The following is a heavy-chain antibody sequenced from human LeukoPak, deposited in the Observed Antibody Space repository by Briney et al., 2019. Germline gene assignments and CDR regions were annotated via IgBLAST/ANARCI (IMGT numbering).Heavy chain of an antibody. V-gene: IGHV4-39*07. J-gene: IGHJ5*02. Sequence: SEALSLTCTVSGGSISSSSYYWGWIRQPPGKGLEWIGSIYYSGSTYYNPSLKSRVTISVDTSKNQFSLKLSSVTAADTAVYYCAREVVVPAAIFRIERKVNWFDPWGQGTLVTVSS. CDR1: GGSISSSSYY. D-gene: IGHD2-2*01. CDR2: IYYSGST. CDR3: AREVVVPAAIFRIERKVNWFDP.